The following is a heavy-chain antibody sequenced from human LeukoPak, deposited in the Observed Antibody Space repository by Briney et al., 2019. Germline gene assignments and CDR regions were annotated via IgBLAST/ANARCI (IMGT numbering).Heavy chain of an antibody. CDR1: GFTVSSYW. V-gene: IGHV3-7*01. CDR2: IKEDGSEK. Sequence: GGSLRLSCAASGFTVSSYWMNWVRQAPGKGLEWVANIKEDGSEKYYVDSVEGRFTISRDNAKNSLYLHMNSLTAEDTAMYYCARDWVAGAPFDAFDIWGQGTMVSVSS. J-gene: IGHJ3*02. CDR3: ARDWVAGAPFDAFDI. D-gene: IGHD1-26*01.